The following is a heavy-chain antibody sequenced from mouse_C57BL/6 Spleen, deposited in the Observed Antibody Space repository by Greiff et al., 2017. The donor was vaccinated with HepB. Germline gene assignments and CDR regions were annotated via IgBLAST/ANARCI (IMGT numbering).Heavy chain of an antibody. V-gene: IGHV1-15*01. J-gene: IGHJ4*01. CDR2: IDPETGGT. D-gene: IGHD1-1*01. CDR1: GYTFTDYE. Sequence: QVQLQQSGAELVRPGASVTLSCKASGYTFTDYEMHWVKQTPVHGLEWIGAIDPETGGTAYNQKFKGKAILTADKSSSTAYMELRSLTSEDSAVYYCTRDYYGSRNAMDYWGQGTSVTVSS. CDR3: TRDYYGSRNAMDY.